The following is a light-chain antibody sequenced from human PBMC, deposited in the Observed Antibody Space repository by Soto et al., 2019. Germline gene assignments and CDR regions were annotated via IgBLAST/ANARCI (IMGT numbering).Light chain of an antibody. CDR3: SSYIGSSSYV. CDR2: DVS. CDR1: SSDVGGYNY. J-gene: IGLJ1*01. Sequence: QSVLTQPASVSGSPGQSITISCTGTSSDVGGYNYVSWYQQHPGKAPKLMIYDVSSRPSGVSNRFSGSKSGNTASLTISGLQAEDEADYYYSSYIGSSSYVFGTGTKVTVL. V-gene: IGLV2-14*01.